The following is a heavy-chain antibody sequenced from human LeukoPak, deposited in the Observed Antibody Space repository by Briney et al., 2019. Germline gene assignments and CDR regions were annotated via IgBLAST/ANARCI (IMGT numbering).Heavy chain of an antibody. CDR2: IKDDGSAK. Sequence: GGSLRLSCAASGFIFSKYWMSWVRQAPGKGLEWVANIKDDGSAKYYVDSLRGRFTISRDNAKNSLYLQMNSLKTEDTAVYYCTTQYYYGSGKADYWGQGTLVTVSS. J-gene: IGHJ4*02. CDR3: TTQYYYGSGKADY. D-gene: IGHD3-10*01. V-gene: IGHV3-7*03. CDR1: GFIFSKYW.